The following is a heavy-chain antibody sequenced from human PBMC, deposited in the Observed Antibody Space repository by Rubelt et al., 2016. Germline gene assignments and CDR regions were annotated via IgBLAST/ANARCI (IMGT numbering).Heavy chain of an antibody. D-gene: IGHD2-8*01. J-gene: IGHJ6*03. CDR1: GYTFTSYG. Sequence: QVQLVQSGAEVKKTGASVKVSCKASGYTFTSYGISWVRQAPGQGLEWMGWISAYNGNTNYAQKLQGRVTMTTDTSTSTAYMELRSLRSDDTAVYYCARQNYHTNGPYYYYYMDVWGAGTTVSVSS. CDR2: ISAYNGNT. CDR3: ARQNYHTNGPYYYYYMDV. V-gene: IGHV1-18*01.